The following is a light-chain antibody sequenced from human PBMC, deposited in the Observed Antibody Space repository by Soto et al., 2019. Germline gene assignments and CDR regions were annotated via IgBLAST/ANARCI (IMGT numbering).Light chain of an antibody. CDR3: QQYGSSRRT. Sequence: IVLTQSPGTLSLSPGERGTLSCRASQSVSGSYLAWYQQKPGQAPRLLIYGASSRATGIPDRFSGTGSGTDFTLTISRLEPEDFAVYYCQQYGSSRRTFGQGTKVDIK. J-gene: IGKJ1*01. CDR2: GAS. V-gene: IGKV3-20*01. CDR1: QSVSGSY.